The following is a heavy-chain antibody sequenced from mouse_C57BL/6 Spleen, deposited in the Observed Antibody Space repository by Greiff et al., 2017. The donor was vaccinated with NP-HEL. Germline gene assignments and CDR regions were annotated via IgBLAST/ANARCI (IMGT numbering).Heavy chain of an antibody. Sequence: QVQLQQSGPGLVQPSQSLSITCTVSGFSLTSYGVHWVRQSPGKGLEWLGVIWRGGSTDYNAACMSRLSITKDNSKNQVFFKMNSLQADDTARFYCDKKGGRNYALDDWGQGTSVTVSS. CDR3: DKKGGRNYALDD. CDR2: IWRGGST. V-gene: IGHV2-5*01. CDR1: GFSLTSYG. J-gene: IGHJ4*01.